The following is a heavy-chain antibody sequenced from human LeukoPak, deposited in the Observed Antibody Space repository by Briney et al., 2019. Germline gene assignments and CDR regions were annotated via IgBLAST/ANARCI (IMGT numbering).Heavy chain of an antibody. V-gene: IGHV3-23*01. J-gene: IGHJ4*02. D-gene: IGHD1-20*01. CDR2: ISGSGGST. CDR3: AKGRYNSPTLGGY. CDR1: GFTFSDYY. Sequence: GGSLRLSCAASGFTFSDYYMSWIRQAPGKGLEWVSAISGSGGSTYYADSVKGRFTISRDNSKNTLYLQMNSLRAEDTAVYYCAKGRYNSPTLGGYWGQGTLVTVSS.